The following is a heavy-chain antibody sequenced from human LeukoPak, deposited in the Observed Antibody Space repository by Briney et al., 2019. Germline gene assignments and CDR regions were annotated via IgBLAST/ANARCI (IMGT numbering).Heavy chain of an antibody. CDR1: GYTFTGYY. D-gene: IGHD2-2*01. Sequence: ASVKVSCKASGYTFTGYYMHWVRQAPGQGLEWMGWINPNSGGTNYAQKFQGRVTMTRDTSISTAYMELSSLRSEDTAVYYCARYAGGSRLDPWGQGTLVTVSS. V-gene: IGHV1-2*02. CDR2: INPNSGGT. J-gene: IGHJ5*02. CDR3: ARYAGGSRLDP.